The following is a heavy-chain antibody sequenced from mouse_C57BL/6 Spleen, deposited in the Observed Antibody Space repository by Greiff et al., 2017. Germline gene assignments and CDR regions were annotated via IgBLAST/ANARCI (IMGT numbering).Heavy chain of an antibody. CDR1: GYAFSSYW. D-gene: IGHD2-3*01. Sequence: VQLQQSGAELVKPGASVKISCKASGYAFSSYWMNWVKQRPGKGLEWIGQIYPGDGDTNYNGKFKGKATLTADKSSSTAYMQLSSLISEDSAVYFCARGDGYYYYAMDYWGQGTSVTVSS. J-gene: IGHJ4*01. V-gene: IGHV1-80*01. CDR2: IYPGDGDT. CDR3: ARGDGYYYYAMDY.